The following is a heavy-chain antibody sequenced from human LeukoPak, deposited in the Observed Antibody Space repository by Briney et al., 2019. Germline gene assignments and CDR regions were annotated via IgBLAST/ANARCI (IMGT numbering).Heavy chain of an antibody. CDR3: ARVANSANDAFDI. CDR1: GGSISSYY. Sequence: SETLSLTCTVSGGSISSYYWSWIRQPPGKGLEWIGYIYYSGSTNYNPSLKSRVTISVDTSKNRFSLKLSSVTAADTAVYYCARVANSANDAFDIWGQGTMVTVSS. D-gene: IGHD4/OR15-4a*01. CDR2: IYYSGST. J-gene: IGHJ3*02. V-gene: IGHV4-59*12.